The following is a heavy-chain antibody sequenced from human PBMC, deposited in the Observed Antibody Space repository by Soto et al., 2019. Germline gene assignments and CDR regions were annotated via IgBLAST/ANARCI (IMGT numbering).Heavy chain of an antibody. J-gene: IGHJ3*01. CDR1: GGSISSSRYY. V-gene: IGHV4-39*01. CDR2: IYYSGFI. Sequence: SETLSLTCTVSGGSISSSRYYWGWIRQPPGKGLEWIGSIYYSGFIYYNPSLKTRITISVDSSKNQFSLSLVSVTAADTAMYYCARHDHGSYTINGFDVWGQGTMVTVSS. CDR3: ARHDHGSYTINGFDV. D-gene: IGHD1-1*01.